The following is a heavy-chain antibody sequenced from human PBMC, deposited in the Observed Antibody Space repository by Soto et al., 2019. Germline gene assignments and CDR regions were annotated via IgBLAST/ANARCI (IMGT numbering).Heavy chain of an antibody. D-gene: IGHD1-1*01. CDR1: GFTFTSSA. CDR2: IVVGSGNT. Sequence: SVKVSCKASGFTFTSSAVHWVRQARGQRLEWIGWIVVGSGNTNYAQKFQERVTITRDMSTSTAYMELSSLRSEDTAVYYCAALEGVLLSPTQFDYWGQGTLVTVSS. V-gene: IGHV1-58*01. CDR3: AALEGVLLSPTQFDY. J-gene: IGHJ4*02.